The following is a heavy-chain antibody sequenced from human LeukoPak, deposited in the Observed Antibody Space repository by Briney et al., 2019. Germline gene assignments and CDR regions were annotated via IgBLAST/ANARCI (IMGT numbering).Heavy chain of an antibody. J-gene: IGHJ4*02. CDR2: ISNNGGYT. CDR3: AKGVSAVVPHALDS. CDR1: GFTFSSSA. Sequence: GGSLRLSCAASGFTFSSSAMSWVRQAPGKGLEWVSAISNNGGYTYYADSVQGRFTISRDNSKNTLYLQMNSLRAEDTAVYYCAKGVSAVVPHALDSWGQGTLVTVSS. V-gene: IGHV3-23*01. D-gene: IGHD2-15*01.